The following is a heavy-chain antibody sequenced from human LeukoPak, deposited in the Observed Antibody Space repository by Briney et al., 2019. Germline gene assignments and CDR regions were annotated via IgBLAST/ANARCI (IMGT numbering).Heavy chain of an antibody. Sequence: GRSLRLSCAASAFTFRNYAIHWVRQAPGKGLEWVAVILYDGSNKFYADSVKGRFTISRDSSNYTLYLQMNSLRVEDTAVYYCARDSPPYARGDRWGQGTLVTVSS. J-gene: IGHJ4*02. CDR1: AFTFRNYA. D-gene: IGHD7-27*01. CDR2: ILYDGSNK. V-gene: IGHV3-30*04. CDR3: ARDSPPYARGDR.